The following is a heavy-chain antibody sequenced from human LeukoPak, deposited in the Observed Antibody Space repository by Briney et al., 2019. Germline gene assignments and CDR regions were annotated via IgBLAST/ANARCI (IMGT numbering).Heavy chain of an antibody. J-gene: IGHJ5*02. CDR2: IYYIGST. CDR3: AREDGYCSSTSCHNWFDP. Sequence: SETLSLTCTVSGGPMSNHYWSWIRQPPGKGLEWIGYIYYIGSTNYNPSLKSRVTISVDTSKNQFSLKLSSVTAADTAVYYCAREDGYCSSTSCHNWFDPWGQGTLVTVSS. V-gene: IGHV4-59*11. D-gene: IGHD2-2*01. CDR1: GGPMSNHY.